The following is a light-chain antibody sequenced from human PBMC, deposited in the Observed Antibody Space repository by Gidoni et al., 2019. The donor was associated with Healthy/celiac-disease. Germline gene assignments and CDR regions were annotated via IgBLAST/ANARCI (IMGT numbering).Light chain of an antibody. V-gene: IGKV1-5*03. J-gene: IGKJ1*01. CDR1: QSISSW. Sequence: DSKMTQSPSTLSASVGDRVTITCRASQSISSWLAWYQQKPGKAPKLLIYKASSLESGVPSRFRGSVSGTEFTLTISSLQPDDFATYFCQQYNSYRTFGQGTKVEIK. CDR3: QQYNSYRT. CDR2: KAS.